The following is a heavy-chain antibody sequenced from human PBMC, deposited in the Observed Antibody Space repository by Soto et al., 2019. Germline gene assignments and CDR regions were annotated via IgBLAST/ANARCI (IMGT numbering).Heavy chain of an antibody. J-gene: IGHJ4*02. V-gene: IGHV1-2*06. CDR3: AKDKMEQWLVGGYYDY. Sequence: GASVKVSCKASGYIFTHFYIHWVRRAPGQGLEWMGLINPKSGETHYSQKFRGRVSLTRDTSTNTANMELTTLTSDDTAIYYCAKDKMEQWLVGGYYDYWGQGALVTVSS. CDR2: INPKSGET. CDR1: GYIFTHFY. D-gene: IGHD6-19*01.